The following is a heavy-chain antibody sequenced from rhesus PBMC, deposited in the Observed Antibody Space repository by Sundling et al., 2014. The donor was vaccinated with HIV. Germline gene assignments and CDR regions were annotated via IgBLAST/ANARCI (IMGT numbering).Heavy chain of an antibody. CDR3: AITTEEGYGLDS. V-gene: IGHV4S10*01. CDR2: IFGGSPST. D-gene: IGHD3-9*01. J-gene: IGHJ6*01. CDR1: NGSISESYR. Sequence: QVQLQESGPGLVKPSESLSLTCGVSNGSISESYRWNWIRQAPGKGLEWIGYIFGGSPSTNYNPSLRSRVTISKDTSKNQFSLKLNSVTAADTAVYYCAITTEEGYGLDSWGQGVVVTVSS.